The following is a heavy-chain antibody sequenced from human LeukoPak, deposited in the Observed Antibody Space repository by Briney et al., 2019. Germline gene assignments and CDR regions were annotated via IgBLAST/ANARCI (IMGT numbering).Heavy chain of an antibody. D-gene: IGHD4-17*01. J-gene: IGHJ4*02. Sequence: GESLKISCKGSEYSFTSYWIGWVRQMPGKGLEWMGIIYPGDSDTRYSPSLQGQVTISAERSISTAYLQWSSLKASDSAMYYCARHSDYGDFETFDYWGQGTLVTVSS. V-gene: IGHV5-51*01. CDR3: ARHSDYGDFETFDY. CDR2: IYPGDSDT. CDR1: EYSFTSYW.